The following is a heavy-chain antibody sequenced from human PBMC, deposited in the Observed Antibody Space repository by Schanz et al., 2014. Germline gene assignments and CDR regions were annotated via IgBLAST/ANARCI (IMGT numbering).Heavy chain of an antibody. CDR1: GFTFTTHS. CDR3: AKARRKSNCSGGRCFHYSYYGMDV. CDR2: ISGSGGST. J-gene: IGHJ6*02. V-gene: IGHV3-23*01. Sequence: EVQLLESGGGLVQPGGSLRLSCAASGFTFTTHSMTWVRQAPGKGLEWVSGISGSGGSTYYADSVEGRFTISRDNSKNTLYLQMNSLRAEDTAVYYCAKARRKSNCSGGRCFHYSYYGMDVWGQGTTVTVSS. D-gene: IGHD2-15*01.